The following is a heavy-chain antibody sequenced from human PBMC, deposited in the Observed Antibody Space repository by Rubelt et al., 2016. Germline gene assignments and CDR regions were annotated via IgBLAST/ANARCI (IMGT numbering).Heavy chain of an antibody. CDR3: AGEEGSGCYGMDV. D-gene: IGHD3-10*01. CDR1: GGSISSSSYY. Sequence: QLQLQESGPGLVTPSETLSLTCTVSGGSISSSSYYWGWIRQPPGKGLEWIGSIYYSGSTYYNPSLRSRVATSVDTSKSQFSLKLGSVTAAATALYYCAGEEGSGCYGMDVWGQWTTVTVSS. J-gene: IGHJ6*02. V-gene: IGHV4-39*07. CDR2: IYYSGST.